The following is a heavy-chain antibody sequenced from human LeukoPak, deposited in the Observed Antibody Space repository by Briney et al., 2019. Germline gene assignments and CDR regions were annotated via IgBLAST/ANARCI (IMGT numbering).Heavy chain of an antibody. V-gene: IGHV4-4*07. CDR1: GGSISSYY. Sequence: SETLSLTCTVSGGSISSYYWSWIRQPAGKGLEWIGRIYTSGSTNHNPSLKSRVTMSVDTSKNQFSLKLSSVTAADTAVYYCARDTAAAGTNWFDPWGQGTLVTVSS. CDR3: ARDTAAAGTNWFDP. J-gene: IGHJ5*02. CDR2: IYTSGST. D-gene: IGHD6-13*01.